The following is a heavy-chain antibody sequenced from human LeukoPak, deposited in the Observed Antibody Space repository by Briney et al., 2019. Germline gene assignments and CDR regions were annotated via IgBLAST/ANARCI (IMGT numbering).Heavy chain of an antibody. CDR3: ATTLTYYYDIPAYAFDI. D-gene: IGHD3-22*01. Sequence: GGSLRLSCAASGFTFSSYWMSWVRQAPGKGLEWVANIKQDGSEKYYVDSVKGRFTISRDNAKNSLYLQMNSLRAEDTAVYYCATTLTYYYDIPAYAFDIWGQGTMVTVSS. CDR2: IKQDGSEK. V-gene: IGHV3-7*01. CDR1: GFTFSSYW. J-gene: IGHJ3*02.